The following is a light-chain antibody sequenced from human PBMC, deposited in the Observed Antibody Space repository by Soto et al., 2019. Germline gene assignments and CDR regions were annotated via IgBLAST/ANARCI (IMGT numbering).Light chain of an antibody. CDR3: SSYSISTAYL. J-gene: IGLJ1*01. V-gene: IGLV2-14*01. CDR2: EVS. Sequence: QPALTQPASVSGSPGQSITISCTGTSCDVGGYDYVSWYQLHPGKAPKLMVFEVSNRPSGVSYRFSGSKSGNTASLTISGLQAEDEADYFCSSYSISTAYLFGTGTKVTVL. CDR1: SCDVGGYDY.